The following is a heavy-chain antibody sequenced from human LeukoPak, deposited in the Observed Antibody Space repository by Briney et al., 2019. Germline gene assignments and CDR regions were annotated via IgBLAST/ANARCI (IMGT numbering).Heavy chain of an antibody. Sequence: GGSLRLSCAASGFTFNNYDIHWVRQATGKGLEWVSAIGTAGDTYYPGSVKGRFTISRENAKNSLYLQMNSLRAGDTAVYYCAREITGYGMDVWGQGTTVTVSS. J-gene: IGHJ6*02. D-gene: IGHD1-20*01. V-gene: IGHV3-13*01. CDR3: AREITGYGMDV. CDR2: IGTAGDT. CDR1: GFTFNNYD.